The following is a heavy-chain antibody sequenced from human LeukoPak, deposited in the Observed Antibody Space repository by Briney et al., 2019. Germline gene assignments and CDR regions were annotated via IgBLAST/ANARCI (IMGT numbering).Heavy chain of an antibody. D-gene: IGHD3-10*01. J-gene: IGHJ5*01. CDR2: IHTSGDT. V-gene: IGHV3-53*01. CDR3: FFFGHQTHGARETRSPFS. Sequence: GGSLRLSCAASGLTGSHNYVSWVRQAPGKGLEWVSAIHTSGDTCYADSVKGRFTISRDTSKNTLYLQINSPRVEDTAVYYCFFFGHQTHGARETRSPFSW. CDR1: GLTGSHNY.